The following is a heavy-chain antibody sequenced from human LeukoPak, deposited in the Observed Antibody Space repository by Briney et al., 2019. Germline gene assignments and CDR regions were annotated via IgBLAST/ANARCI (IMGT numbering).Heavy chain of an antibody. V-gene: IGHV1-2*02. CDR1: GYTFTGYY. CDR3: ARRGPRRGLGNYYYYYYMDV. J-gene: IGHJ6*03. Sequence: GASVKVSCKASGYTFTGYYMHWVRQAPGQGLEWMGWINPNSGGTNYAQKFQGRVTMTRDTSISTAYMELSRLRSDDTAVYYCARRGPRRGLGNYYYYYYMDVWGKGTTVTVSS. D-gene: IGHD3-10*01. CDR2: INPNSGGT.